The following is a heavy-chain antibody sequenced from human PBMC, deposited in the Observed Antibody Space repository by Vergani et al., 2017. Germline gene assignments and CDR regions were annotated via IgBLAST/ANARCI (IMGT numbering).Heavy chain of an antibody. CDR2: MYHSGST. Sequence: VRLQESGPGLVKPSETLSLTCSVSGGSMSGYYWSWIRQPPGKELEWIGYMYHSGSTNYNPSLETRVTISGDTSKNQFSLKRNSVTAADTAVYYCGRVADFYGLGSRLLDLWGQGILVTVSS. J-gene: IGHJ5*02. V-gene: IGHV4-59*01. CDR1: GGSMSGYY. CDR3: GRVADFYGLGSRLLDL. D-gene: IGHD3-10*01.